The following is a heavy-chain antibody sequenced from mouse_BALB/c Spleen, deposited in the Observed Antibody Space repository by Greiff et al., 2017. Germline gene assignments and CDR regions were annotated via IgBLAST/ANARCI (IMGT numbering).Heavy chain of an antibody. Sequence: VQLKQSGPGLVKPSQSLSLTCSVTGYSITSGYYWNWIRQFPGNKLEWMGYISYDGSNNYNPSLKNRISITRDTSKNQFFLKLNSVTTEDTATYYCASPGYYYGSSWDYYYAMDYWGQGTSVTVSS. CDR2: ISYDGSN. CDR1: GYSITSGYY. D-gene: IGHD1-1*01. V-gene: IGHV3-6*02. J-gene: IGHJ4*01. CDR3: ASPGYYYGSSWDYYYAMDY.